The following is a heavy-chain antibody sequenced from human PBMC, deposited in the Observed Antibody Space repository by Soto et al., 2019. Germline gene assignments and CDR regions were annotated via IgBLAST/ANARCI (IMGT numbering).Heavy chain of an antibody. Sequence: VGSLRLSCVSSVFTFSDYDMSCFRHSPGKWPEFISYISGTGHDPSYADSVRGRFTISRDNAKNSLFLQMNSLRVEDTAVYYCAMNKRTLGGWGQGTTVTVSS. J-gene: IGHJ6*01. V-gene: IGHV3-11*06. CDR2: ISGTGHDP. CDR3: AMNKRTLGG. CDR1: VFTFSDYD.